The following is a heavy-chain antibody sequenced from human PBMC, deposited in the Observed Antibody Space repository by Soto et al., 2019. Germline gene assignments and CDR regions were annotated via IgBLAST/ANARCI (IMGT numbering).Heavy chain of an antibody. J-gene: IGHJ4*02. CDR2: ISSSGGTI. CDR3: ARDGPDAVTSPFDY. CDR1: GFTFSSYS. V-gene: IGHV3-48*02. Sequence: GGSLRLSCAASGFTFSSYSMNWVRQAPGKGPQWVSYISSSGGTIYYADSVKGRFTISRDNVKNSLYLQMNSLRDEDTAVYYCARDGPDAVTSPFDYWGQGTLVTVSS. D-gene: IGHD4-17*01.